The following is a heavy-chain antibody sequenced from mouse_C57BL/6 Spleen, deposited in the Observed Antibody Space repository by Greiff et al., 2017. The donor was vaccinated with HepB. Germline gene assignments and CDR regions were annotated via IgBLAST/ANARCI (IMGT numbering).Heavy chain of an antibody. CDR1: GFTFSSYA. D-gene: IGHD1-1*01. J-gene: IGHJ2*01. CDR3: TRVLYYYGDFDY. V-gene: IGHV5-9-1*02. Sequence: EVKLVESGEGLVKPGGSLKLSCAASGFTFSSYAMSWVRQTPEKRLEWVAYISSGGDYIYYADTVKGRFTISRDNARKTLYLQMSSLKSEDTAMYYCTRVLYYYGDFDYWGQGTTLTVSS. CDR2: ISSGGDYI.